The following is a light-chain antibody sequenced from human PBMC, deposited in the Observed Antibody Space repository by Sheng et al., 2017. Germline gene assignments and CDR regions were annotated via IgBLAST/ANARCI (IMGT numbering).Light chain of an antibody. CDR1: SSDVGAYDY. V-gene: IGLV2-14*03. CDR2: DVR. J-gene: IGLJ1*01. Sequence: QSALTQPASVSGSPGQSVTISCTGTSSDVGAYDYVSWYQQHPGKAPELLIWDVRNRPSGVSDRFTGSKSGNTASLTISGLQADDEADYYCSSYTSNITHVFGTGTKVSV. CDR3: SSYTSNITHV.